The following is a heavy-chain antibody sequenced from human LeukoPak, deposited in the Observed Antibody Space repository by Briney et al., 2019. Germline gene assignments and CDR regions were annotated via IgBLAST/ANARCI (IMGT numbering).Heavy chain of an antibody. J-gene: IGHJ3*02. CDR2: IKQDGSEK. CDR1: GFTFSSYW. D-gene: IGHD2-2*01. Sequence: GGSLRLSCAASGFTFSSYWMSWVRQAPGKGLEWVANIKQDGSEKYYVDSVKGRFTISRDNAKNSLYLQMNSLRAEDTAVYYCAIIVVVPDALDAFDIWGQGTMVTVSS. V-gene: IGHV3-7*03. CDR3: AIIVVVPDALDAFDI.